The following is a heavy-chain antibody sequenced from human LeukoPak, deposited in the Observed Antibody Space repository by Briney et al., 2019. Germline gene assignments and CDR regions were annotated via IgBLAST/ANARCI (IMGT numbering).Heavy chain of an antibody. CDR3: AKDTRHHGSGTYATAAFDI. CDR2: IWYDGSKT. D-gene: IGHD3-10*01. V-gene: IGHV3-30*02. CDR1: GFIFSNYG. Sequence: GGSLRLSCAASGFIFSNYGMHWVRQAPGKGPEWVAIIWYDGSKTYYADSVKGRFTISRDNSKNTLYVQMNSLRIEDAAVYYCAKDTRHHGSGTYATAAFDIWGQGTMVTVSS. J-gene: IGHJ3*02.